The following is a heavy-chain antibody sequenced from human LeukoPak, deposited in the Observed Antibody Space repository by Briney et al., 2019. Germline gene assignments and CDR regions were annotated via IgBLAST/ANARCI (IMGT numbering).Heavy chain of an antibody. CDR3: ANNQDIVVVVAATLGAFDI. D-gene: IGHD2-15*01. Sequence: GESLRLSCAASGFTFSSYAMHWVRQAPGKGLEWVAVISYDGSNKYYADSVKGRFTISRDNSKNTLYLQMNSLRAEDTAVYYCANNQDIVVVVAATLGAFDIWGQGTMVTVSS. CDR1: GFTFSSYA. V-gene: IGHV3-30-3*01. CDR2: ISYDGSNK. J-gene: IGHJ3*02.